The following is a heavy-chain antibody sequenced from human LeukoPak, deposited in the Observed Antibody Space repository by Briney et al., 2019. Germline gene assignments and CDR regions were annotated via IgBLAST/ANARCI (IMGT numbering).Heavy chain of an antibody. CDR3: AKSVDGYPDY. J-gene: IGHJ4*02. V-gene: IGHV3-30*18. Sequence: GGSLRLSCAVSGYIFSDHYIDWVRQAPGKGLEWVAVISYDGSNKYYADSVKGRFTISRDNSKNTLYLQMNSLRAEDTAVYYCAKSVDGYPDYWGQGTLVTVSS. CDR2: ISYDGSNK. CDR1: GYIFSDHY. D-gene: IGHD5-24*01.